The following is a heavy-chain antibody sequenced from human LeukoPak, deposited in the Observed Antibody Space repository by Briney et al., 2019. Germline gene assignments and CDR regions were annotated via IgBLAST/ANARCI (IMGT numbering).Heavy chain of an antibody. J-gene: IGHJ3*01. CDR2: IYYSGST. V-gene: IGHV4-59*01. D-gene: IGHD1-26*01. Sequence: SETLSLTCTVSGGSISSYYWSWIRQPPGKGLEWIGYIYYSGSTNYNPSLKSRVTISVDTSKNQFSLKLSSVTAADTAVYYCAHFKGGSFDFWGQGTMVTVSS. CDR3: AHFKGGSFDF. CDR1: GGSISSYY.